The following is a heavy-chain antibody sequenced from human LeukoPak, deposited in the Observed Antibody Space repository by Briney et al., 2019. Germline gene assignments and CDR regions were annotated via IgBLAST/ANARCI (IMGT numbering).Heavy chain of an antibody. J-gene: IGHJ5*02. V-gene: IGHV1-24*01. D-gene: IGHD4-17*01. Sequence: ASVKVSCKVSGYALTELSMHWVRQAPGKGLEWMGGFDPEEGERMYAQKFQGRVTVTEDTSTDTAYMELSSLRAEDTAVYFCARGRDDFADQNWFDPWGQGTLVTVSS. CDR2: FDPEEGER. CDR3: ARGRDDFADQNWFDP. CDR1: GYALTELS.